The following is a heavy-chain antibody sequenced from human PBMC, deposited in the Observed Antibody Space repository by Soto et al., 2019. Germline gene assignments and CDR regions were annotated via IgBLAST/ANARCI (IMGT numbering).Heavy chain of an antibody. CDR2: TYSKGGIT. CDR1: GFTISSYA. Sequence: EVQLVESGGGLVQPGGSLRLSCSASGFTISSYAMHWVRQAPGKGLESVSVTYSKGGITHYADSVRGRFTISTDNSKTPLTLPMSSLSAKHTAVYYRVRGLWAFESWGQGTLVTVSS. V-gene: IGHV3-64D*08. CDR3: VRGLWAFES. D-gene: IGHD3-16*01. J-gene: IGHJ4*02.